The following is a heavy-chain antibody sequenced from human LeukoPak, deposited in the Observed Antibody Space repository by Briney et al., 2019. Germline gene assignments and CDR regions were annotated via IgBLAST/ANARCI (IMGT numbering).Heavy chain of an antibody. CDR2: IYHSGST. Sequence: PSETLSLTCAVSGGSTSSGGYSWSWIRQPPGKGLEWIGYIYHSGSTYYNPSLKSRVTISVDRSKNQFSLKLSSVTAADTAVYYCARSYYDFWSGFDYWGQGTLVTVSS. V-gene: IGHV4-30-2*01. J-gene: IGHJ4*02. CDR3: ARSYYDFWSGFDY. D-gene: IGHD3-3*01. CDR1: GGSTSSGGYS.